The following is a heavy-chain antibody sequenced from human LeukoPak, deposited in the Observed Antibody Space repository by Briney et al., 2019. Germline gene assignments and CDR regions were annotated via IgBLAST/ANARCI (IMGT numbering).Heavy chain of an antibody. J-gene: IGHJ3*02. CDR3: ARDKTTGTTKDAFDI. CDR1: GGSISSGGYY. Sequence: SETLSLTCTVSGGSISSGGYYWRWIRQHPGKGLEWIGYTYYSGSTYYNPPLKSRVTISVDTSKNQFSLKLSSVTAADTAVYYCARDKTTGTTKDAFDIWGQGTMVTVSS. CDR2: TYYSGST. D-gene: IGHD1-1*01. V-gene: IGHV4-31*03.